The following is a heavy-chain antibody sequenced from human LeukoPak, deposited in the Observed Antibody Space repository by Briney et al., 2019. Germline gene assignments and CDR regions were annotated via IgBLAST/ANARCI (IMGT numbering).Heavy chain of an antibody. CDR2: IIPIFGTA. D-gene: IGHD3-10*01. CDR3: ARVRPGALAYGY. V-gene: IGHV1-69*01. Sequence: SVTVSCKGSGGTFRSYAISWVRQAPGQGLEWMGGIIPIFGTANYAQKLQGRVTITEDESTSTAYMELSSLRSEDTAVYYCARVRPGALAYGYWGQGTLVTVSS. J-gene: IGHJ4*02. CDR1: GGTFRSYA.